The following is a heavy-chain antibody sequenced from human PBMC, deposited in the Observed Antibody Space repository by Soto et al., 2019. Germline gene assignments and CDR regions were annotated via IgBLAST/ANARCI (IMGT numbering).Heavy chain of an antibody. V-gene: IGHV1-69*13. CDR2: IIPIFGTA. Sequence: SVKVSCKASGGTFSSYAISWVRQAPGQGLEWMGGIIPIFGTANYAQKFQGRVTITADESTSTAYMELSSLRSEDTAVYYCAAVGYCSSTSCYARQPYYYGMDVWGQGTTVTVSS. D-gene: IGHD2-2*01. CDR3: AAVGYCSSTSCYARQPYYYGMDV. J-gene: IGHJ6*02. CDR1: GGTFSSYA.